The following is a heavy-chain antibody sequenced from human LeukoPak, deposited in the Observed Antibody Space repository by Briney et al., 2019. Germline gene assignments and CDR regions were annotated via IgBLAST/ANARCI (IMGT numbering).Heavy chain of an antibody. D-gene: IGHD6-13*01. CDR3: ARLIHPYSSSWYFDY. Sequence: SETLSFTCTVSGGFISSYYWSWMRQPPGKGLVCIGYIYYSGSTNYNPSLKSRVTLSVDTSKNQFSLKLSSVTAADTAVYYCARLIHPYSSSWYFDYWGQGTLVTVST. CDR2: IYYSGST. J-gene: IGHJ4*02. CDR1: GGFISSYY. V-gene: IGHV4-59*08.